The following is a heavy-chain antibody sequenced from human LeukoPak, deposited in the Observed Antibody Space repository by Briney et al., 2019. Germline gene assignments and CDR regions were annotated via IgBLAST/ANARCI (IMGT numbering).Heavy chain of an antibody. Sequence: PGGSLRLSCAASGFTFSSYAMHWVRQAPGKGLEWVAVISYDGSNKYYADSVKGRSTISRDNSKNTLYLQMNSLRAEDTAVYYCARDRYGMDVWGKGTTVTVSS. J-gene: IGHJ6*04. CDR1: GFTFSSYA. CDR3: ARDRYGMDV. CDR2: ISYDGSNK. V-gene: IGHV3-30*04.